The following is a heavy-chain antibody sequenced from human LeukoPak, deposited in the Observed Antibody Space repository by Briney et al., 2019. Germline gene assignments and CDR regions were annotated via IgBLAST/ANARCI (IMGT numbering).Heavy chain of an antibody. D-gene: IGHD3-3*01. CDR3: ARDPANYDFWSGYYTFDY. CDR2: ISGSGGST. Sequence: PGGSLRLSCAASGFTFSSYAMSWVRQAPGKGLEWVSAISGSGGSTYYADSVKGRFTISRDNSKNTLYLQMNSLRAEDTAVYYCARDPANYDFWSGYYTFDYWGQGTLVTVSS. CDR1: GFTFSSYA. V-gene: IGHV3-23*01. J-gene: IGHJ4*02.